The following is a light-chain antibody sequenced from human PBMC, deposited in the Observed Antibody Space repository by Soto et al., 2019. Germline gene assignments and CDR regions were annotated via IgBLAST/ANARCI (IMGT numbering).Light chain of an antibody. Sequence: IVMSQSPATLSVSPGEVATLSYRASQSVSSKLAWYQQKPGQAPRLLIYGASTRARGISERFSGSGSGTEFTLTISSLQSQDFAVYYCQQYNDWPPYTFGQGTKLDIK. V-gene: IGKV3-15*01. CDR3: QQYNDWPPYT. CDR2: GAS. J-gene: IGKJ2*01. CDR1: QSVSSK.